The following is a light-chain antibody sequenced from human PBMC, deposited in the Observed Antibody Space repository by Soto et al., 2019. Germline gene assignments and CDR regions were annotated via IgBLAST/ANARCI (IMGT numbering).Light chain of an antibody. Sequence: DIQLTQSPSFLSASVGDGITISCRASQGISNYLAWYQQKPGKAPKLLIHSASTLQSGVPSRFSGSGGGTEFTLTISSLQPEDFATYYCQHRHSYPITFGQGTRLEIK. V-gene: IGKV1-9*01. CDR1: QGISNY. CDR2: SAS. CDR3: QHRHSYPIT. J-gene: IGKJ5*01.